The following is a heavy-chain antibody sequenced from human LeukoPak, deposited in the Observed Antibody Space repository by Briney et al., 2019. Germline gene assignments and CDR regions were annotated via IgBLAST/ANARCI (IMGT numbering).Heavy chain of an antibody. J-gene: IGHJ4*02. Sequence: GGSLRLSCSASGFTFSSYAMHWVRQAPGKGLEYVSAISSNGGSTYYADSVKGRFTISRGNSKNTLYLQMSSLRAEDTAVYYCVKDVEPAAATSTYYFDYWGQGTLVTVSS. CDR1: GFTFSSYA. CDR3: VKDVEPAAATSTYYFDY. CDR2: ISSNGGST. D-gene: IGHD2-2*01. V-gene: IGHV3-64D*09.